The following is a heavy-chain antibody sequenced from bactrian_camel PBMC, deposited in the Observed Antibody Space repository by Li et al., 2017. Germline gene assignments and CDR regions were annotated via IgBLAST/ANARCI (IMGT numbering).Heavy chain of an antibody. CDR3: AKGWTEGG. CDR1: GHNIKDNC. V-gene: IGHV3S1*01. J-gene: IGHJ4*01. Sequence: HVQLVESGGGSVQAGGSLRLSCVSIGHNIKDNCMAWFRQAPGKEREGVAAIDEDGDTSYSDSVKGRFTISRDNAKNTLYLQLNSLKHEDTAMYYCAKGWTEGGRGQGTQVTVS. CDR2: IDEDGDT.